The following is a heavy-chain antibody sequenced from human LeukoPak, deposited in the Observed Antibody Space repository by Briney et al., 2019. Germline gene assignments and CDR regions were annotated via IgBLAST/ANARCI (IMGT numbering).Heavy chain of an antibody. CDR3: ATLYGMDV. Sequence: GGSLRLSCAASGFTFSGSAMHWVRQASGKGLEWVGRIRSKANSYATAYAASVKGRFTISRDDSKNTAYLQMNSLKTEDTAVYYCATLYGMDVWGKGTTVTVSS. J-gene: IGHJ6*04. CDR1: GFTFSGSA. V-gene: IGHV3-73*01. CDR2: IRSKANSYAT.